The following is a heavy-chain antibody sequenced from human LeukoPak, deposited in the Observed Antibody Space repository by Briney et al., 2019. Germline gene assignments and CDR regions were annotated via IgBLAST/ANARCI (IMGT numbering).Heavy chain of an antibody. J-gene: IGHJ1*01. Sequence: GGSLRLSCAASGFTFNSYSMYWVRQAPGKGLEWVSPISSSSSHMYYADSVKGRFSISRDNAKNSLYLQMNSLRAEDTAVYYCARDSGSSYGYYFLHWGQGTLVTVSS. CDR3: ARDSGSSYGYYFLH. V-gene: IGHV3-21*01. D-gene: IGHD1-26*01. CDR1: GFTFNSYS. CDR2: ISSSSSHM.